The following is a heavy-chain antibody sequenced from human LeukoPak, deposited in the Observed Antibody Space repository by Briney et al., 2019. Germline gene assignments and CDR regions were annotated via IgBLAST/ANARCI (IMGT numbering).Heavy chain of an antibody. CDR3: ARRDPDKVSDY. CDR2: IHHSGST. Sequence: SETLSLTCAVYGGSFSGYYWSWIRQPPGKGREWIGEIHHSGSTNYNPSLKSRVTISVDASKNQFSLKLSSVTAADTAVYYGARRDPDKVSDYWGQGTLVTVSS. V-gene: IGHV4-34*01. CDR1: GGSFSGYY. D-gene: IGHD3-22*01. J-gene: IGHJ4*02.